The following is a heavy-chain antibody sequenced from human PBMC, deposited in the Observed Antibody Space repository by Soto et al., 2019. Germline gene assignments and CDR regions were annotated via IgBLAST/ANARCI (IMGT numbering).Heavy chain of an antibody. CDR1: GGSISSSIYY. D-gene: IGHD5-18*01. CDR3: ARPTSWGLTAMPRYYFDY. CDR2: IYYSGST. V-gene: IGHV4-39*01. Sequence: SETLSLTCTVSGGSISSSIYYWGWIRQPPGKGLEWIGSIYYSGSTYYNPSLKSRVTISVDTSKNQFSLKLSSVTAADTAVYYCARPTSWGLTAMPRYYFDYWGQATLVTVSS. J-gene: IGHJ4*02.